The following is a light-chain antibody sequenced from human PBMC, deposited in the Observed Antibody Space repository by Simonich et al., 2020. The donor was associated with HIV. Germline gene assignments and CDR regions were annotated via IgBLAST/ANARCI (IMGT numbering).Light chain of an antibody. CDR3: QQYNNWPRT. CDR1: QSVSTN. V-gene: IGKV3-15*01. J-gene: IGKJ2*01. Sequence: ERVMTQSPATLSVSPGERATLSCRASQSVSTNLAWYQQKPGQAPRLLIYGASTRATGSPARFSGSGSGTEFTLTISSLQSEDFAVYYCQQYNNWPRTFGQGTKLEIK. CDR2: GAS.